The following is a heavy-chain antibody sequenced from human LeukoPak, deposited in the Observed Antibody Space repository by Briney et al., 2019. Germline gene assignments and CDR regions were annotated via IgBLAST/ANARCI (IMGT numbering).Heavy chain of an antibody. Sequence: GGFLRLSCVASGFTLSSYWVTWVRQAPGKGLEWVANIRQDGSDKYYMDSVKGRFTISRDNAKNSVYLQMNSLRVEDTAVYYCARGIAAAGSYWGQGTLVTVSS. CDR1: GFTLSSYW. CDR2: IRQDGSDK. D-gene: IGHD6-13*01. CDR3: ARGIAAAGSY. J-gene: IGHJ4*02. V-gene: IGHV3-7*03.